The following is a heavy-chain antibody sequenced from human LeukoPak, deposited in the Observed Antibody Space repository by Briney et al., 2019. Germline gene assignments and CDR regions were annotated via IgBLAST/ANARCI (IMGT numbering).Heavy chain of an antibody. Sequence: GESLKISCKGSGYSFTSYWIGWVRQMPGKGLEWMGIIYPGDSDTRYSPSFQGQVTISADKSISTAYLQWSSLKASDTAMYYCARLWDIVVVPAAIQGAPVGFDYWGQGTLVTVSS. D-gene: IGHD2-2*02. CDR3: ARLWDIVVVPAAIQGAPVGFDY. CDR2: IYPGDSDT. CDR1: GYSFTSYW. V-gene: IGHV5-51*01. J-gene: IGHJ4*02.